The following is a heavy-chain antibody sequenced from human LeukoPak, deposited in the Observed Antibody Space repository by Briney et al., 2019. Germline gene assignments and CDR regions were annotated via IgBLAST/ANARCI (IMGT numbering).Heavy chain of an antibody. CDR3: TTATFH. CDR2: IRSETDGATR. J-gene: IGHJ1*01. V-gene: IGHV3-15*01. D-gene: IGHD2/OR15-2a*01. CDR1: GLTFSDAW. Sequence: GGSLRLSCAASGLTFSDAWMSWVRQAPGKGLEWVGHIRSETDGATRDYAAPVKGRFTISRDDSKNTLYLQMNSLKSEDTAVYYCTTATFHWGQGTLVTVSS.